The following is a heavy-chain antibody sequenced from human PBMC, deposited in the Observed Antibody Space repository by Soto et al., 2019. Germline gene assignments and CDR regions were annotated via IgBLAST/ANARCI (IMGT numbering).Heavy chain of an antibody. CDR1: GGTFSSYR. J-gene: IGHJ4*02. CDR2: IVPIYRTA. Sequence: VKVSCKASGGTFSSYRFNWVRQARGQGLEWLGGIVPIYRTADYAQKFQGRVTITADESTRTVYMKLSSLKSQDTALYYCARDSGAKLSSSWGQGTLVTVSS. D-gene: IGHD6-13*01. CDR3: ARDSGAKLSSS. V-gene: IGHV1-69*13.